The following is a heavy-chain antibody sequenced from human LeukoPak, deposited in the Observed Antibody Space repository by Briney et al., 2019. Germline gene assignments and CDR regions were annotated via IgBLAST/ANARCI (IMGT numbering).Heavy chain of an antibody. CDR1: GNYW. V-gene: IGHV3-74*01. D-gene: IGHD2/OR15-2a*01. J-gene: IGHJ4*02. Sequence: EGSLRLSCAASGNYWMHWVRQVPGKGLMWVSHINSDGSWTSYADSVKGRFTISKDNAKNTVYLQMNSLRAEDTAVYYCVSFYETYWGRGTLVTVSS. CDR2: INSDGSWT. CDR3: VSFYETY.